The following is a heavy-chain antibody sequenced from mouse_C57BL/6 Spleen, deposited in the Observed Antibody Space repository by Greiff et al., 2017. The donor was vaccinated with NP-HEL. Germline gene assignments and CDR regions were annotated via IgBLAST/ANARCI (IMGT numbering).Heavy chain of an antibody. CDR2: IWRGGST. CDR3: AKNCEVSSYAMDY. D-gene: IGHD1-3*01. V-gene: IGHV2-5*01. CDR1: GFSFTSYG. J-gene: IGHJ4*01. Sequence: QVQLQQSGPGLVQPSQSLSITCTVSGFSFTSYGVHWVRQSPGKGLEWLGVIWRGGSTDYNAAFMSRLSITKDNSKSQVFFKMNSLQADDTAIYYCAKNCEVSSYAMDYWGQGTSVTVSS.